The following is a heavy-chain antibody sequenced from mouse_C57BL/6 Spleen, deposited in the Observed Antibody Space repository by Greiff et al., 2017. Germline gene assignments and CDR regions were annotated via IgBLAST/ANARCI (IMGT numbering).Heavy chain of an antibody. Sequence: VQLQESGAELVMPGASVKLSCKASGYTFTSYWMHWVKQRPGQGLEWIGEIDPSDSYTNYNQKFKGKSTLTVDKSSSTAYMQLSSLTSEDSAVYYCARRYYGRGAMDYWGQGTSVTVSS. D-gene: IGHD1-1*01. V-gene: IGHV1-69*01. CDR2: IDPSDSYT. CDR1: GYTFTSYW. J-gene: IGHJ4*01. CDR3: ARRYYGRGAMDY.